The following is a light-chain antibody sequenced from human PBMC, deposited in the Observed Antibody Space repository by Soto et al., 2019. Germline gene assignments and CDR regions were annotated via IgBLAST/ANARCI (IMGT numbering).Light chain of an antibody. V-gene: IGKV3-20*01. CDR3: QSFGDSPFT. CDR2: GAS. Sequence: EIVLMQSPDTLSLSPGERATLSCRASETISSHYIAWYQQKPGQAPRLLIFGASTRATGIPDRFSGSWSGTDFSLTISRLEPEDLAVYYCQSFGDSPFTFGPGTKVDIK. J-gene: IGKJ3*01. CDR1: ETISSHY.